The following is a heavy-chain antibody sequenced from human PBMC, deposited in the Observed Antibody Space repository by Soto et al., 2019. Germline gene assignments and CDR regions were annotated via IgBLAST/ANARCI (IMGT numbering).Heavy chain of an antibody. Sequence: PGESLKISCKGSGYSFTSYWISWVRQMPGKGLEWMGRIDPSDSYTNYSPSFQGHVTISADKSISTAYLQWSSLKASDTAMYYCARPTKVTTDEEYYYYGMDVWGQGTTVTVSS. CDR3: ARPTKVTTDEEYYYYGMDV. J-gene: IGHJ6*02. CDR2: IDPSDSYT. D-gene: IGHD4-17*01. CDR1: GYSFTSYW. V-gene: IGHV5-10-1*01.